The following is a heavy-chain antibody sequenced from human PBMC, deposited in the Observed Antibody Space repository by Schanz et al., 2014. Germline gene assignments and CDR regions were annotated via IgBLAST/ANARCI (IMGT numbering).Heavy chain of an antibody. J-gene: IGHJ4*02. CDR2: ISPYTGNT. V-gene: IGHV1-18*01. D-gene: IGHD6-6*01. CDR1: GYTFSDYG. CDR3: ARDQSPYTNSSDVRYFDY. Sequence: QVQLVQSGDEVKKPGASVKVSCKTSGYTFSDYGITWVRQAPGQGLEWVGWISPYTGNTHYFDKMEGRVTMTTDTSTSTFYMDLRSLRSDDTAVYYCARDQSPYTNSSDVRYFDYWGQGSLVTVSS.